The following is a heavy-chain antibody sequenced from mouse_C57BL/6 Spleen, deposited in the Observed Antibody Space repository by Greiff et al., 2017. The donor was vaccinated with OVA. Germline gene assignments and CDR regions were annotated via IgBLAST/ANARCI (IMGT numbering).Heavy chain of an antibody. CDR1: GYAFSSSW. Sequence: QVHVKQSGPELVKPGASVKISCKASGYAFSSSWMNWVKQRPGKGLEWIGRIYPGDGDTNYNGKFKGKATLTADKSSSTAYMQHSSLTSEDSAVYFCARSYGSSYSDYAMDYWGQGTSVTVAS. CDR3: ARSYGSSYSDYAMDY. D-gene: IGHD1-1*01. CDR2: IYPGDGDT. J-gene: IGHJ4*01. V-gene: IGHV1-82*01.